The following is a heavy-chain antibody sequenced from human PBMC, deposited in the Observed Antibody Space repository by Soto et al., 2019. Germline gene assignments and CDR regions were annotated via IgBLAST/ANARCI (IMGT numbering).Heavy chain of an antibody. J-gene: IGHJ6*02. Sequence: PGGSLRRSCAASGFTFSRYWMTWVPQAPGKGLDRVANIKQDGSGNYYVDSVKGRFTISRDNATNSLYLQMNSLRAEDTALYYCAKTTVTTPYYYYGMDVWGQGTTVTVSS. CDR3: AKTTVTTPYYYYGMDV. CDR1: GFTFSRYW. D-gene: IGHD4-17*01. V-gene: IGHV3-7*03. CDR2: IKQDGSGN.